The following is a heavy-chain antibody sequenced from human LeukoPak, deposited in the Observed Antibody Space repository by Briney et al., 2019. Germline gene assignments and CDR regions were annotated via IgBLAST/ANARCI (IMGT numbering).Heavy chain of an antibody. Sequence: PSETLSLTCAVSGGSISSGGYSWSWIRQPPGKGLEWIGYIYYSGSTYYNPSLKSRVTISVDTSKNQFSLKLSSVTAADTAVYYCARAEVVGAHLRSGYFQHWGQGTLVIVSS. CDR1: GGSISSGGYS. J-gene: IGHJ1*01. V-gene: IGHV4-30-4*07. CDR3: ARAEVVGAHLRSGYFQH. D-gene: IGHD1-26*01. CDR2: IYYSGST.